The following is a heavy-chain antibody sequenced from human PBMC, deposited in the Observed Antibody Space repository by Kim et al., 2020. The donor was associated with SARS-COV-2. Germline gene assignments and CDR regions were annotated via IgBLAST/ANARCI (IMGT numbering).Heavy chain of an antibody. V-gene: IGHV3-33*01. CDR1: GFTFSSYG. CDR3: ARVGAYDSMSFSGMDV. CDR2: IWHDGSNK. Sequence: GGSLRLSCAASGFTFSSYGMHWVRQAPGKGLEWVAVIWHDGSNKYYADSVKGRFTISRDNSKNTLYLQMNSLRAEDTAVYYCARVGAYDSMSFSGMDVWGQGTTVTVSS. D-gene: IGHD3-22*01. J-gene: IGHJ6*02.